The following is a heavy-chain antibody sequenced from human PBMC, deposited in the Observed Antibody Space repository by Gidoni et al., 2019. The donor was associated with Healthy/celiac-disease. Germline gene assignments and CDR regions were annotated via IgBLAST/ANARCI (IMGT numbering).Heavy chain of an antibody. D-gene: IGHD1-26*01. J-gene: IGHJ4*02. Sequence: QLQLQESGPGLVKPSETLSLTCTVSGGSISSNSYYWGWLRQPPGKGLEWIGSVNYSGSSYHNPSLKSRVTISMDTSKNQCSLRLTSVTAADTAVYFCARDRTGGMYYFDHWGQGTLVTVSS. V-gene: IGHV4-39*07. CDR1: GGSISSNSYY. CDR3: ARDRTGGMYYFDH. CDR2: VNYSGSS.